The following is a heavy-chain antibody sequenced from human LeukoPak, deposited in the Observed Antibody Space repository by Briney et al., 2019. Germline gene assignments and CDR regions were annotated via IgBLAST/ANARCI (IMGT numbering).Heavy chain of an antibody. CDR1: GYNFANYW. CDR3: ARRSTMVRGVMGY. CDR2: IYPGDSDT. V-gene: IGHV5-51*01. Sequence: PGESLKISCKGSGYNFANYWIGWVRQMPGKGLEWMGIIYPGDSDTRYSPSFQGHVTISADKSISTAYLQWSSLKASDTAMYYCARRSTMVRGVMGYWGQGTLVTVSS. J-gene: IGHJ4*02. D-gene: IGHD3-10*01.